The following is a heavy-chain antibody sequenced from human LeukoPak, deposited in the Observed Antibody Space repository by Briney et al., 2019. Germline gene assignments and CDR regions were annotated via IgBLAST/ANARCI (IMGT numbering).Heavy chain of an antibody. CDR2: IYYSGST. CDR3: ARGVYGDYTIDY. V-gene: IGHV4-39*01. Sequence: SATLSLTCTVSGGSISSSRYYWGWIRQPPGKGLEWIGSIYYSGSTYYNPSLKSRVTISVDTSKNQFSLKLSSVTAADTAVYYCARGVYGDYTIDYWGQGTLVTVSS. J-gene: IGHJ4*02. D-gene: IGHD4-17*01. CDR1: GGSISSSRYY.